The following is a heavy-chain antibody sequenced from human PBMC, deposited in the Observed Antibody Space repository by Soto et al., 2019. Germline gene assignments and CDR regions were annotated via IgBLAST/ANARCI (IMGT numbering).Heavy chain of an antibody. Sequence: QVQLQESGPGLVKPSQTLSLTCTVSGGSISSGDYYWSWIRQHPGKGLEWIGYIYYSGSTAYNPSLMSRVTISIYTSKNQFSLKLSSVTAADTSVYYCARDDYGGNSGAIDIWGPGTMVTISS. D-gene: IGHD4-17*01. V-gene: IGHV4-31*03. CDR3: ARDDYGGNSGAIDI. CDR2: IYYSGST. CDR1: GGSISSGDYY. J-gene: IGHJ3*02.